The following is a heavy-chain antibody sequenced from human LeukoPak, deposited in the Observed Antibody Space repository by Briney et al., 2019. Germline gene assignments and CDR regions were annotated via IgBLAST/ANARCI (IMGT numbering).Heavy chain of an antibody. CDR3: ARDLSRDGYNPFGY. CDR1: GGSISSGSYY. J-gene: IGHJ4*02. CDR2: IYTSGST. V-gene: IGHV4-61*02. Sequence: SETLSLTCTVSGGSISSGSYYWSWIRQPAGKGLEWIGRIYTSGSTNYNPSLKSRVTISVDTSKNQLSLKLSSVTAADTAVYYCARDLSRDGYNPFGYWGQGTLVTVSS. D-gene: IGHD5-24*01.